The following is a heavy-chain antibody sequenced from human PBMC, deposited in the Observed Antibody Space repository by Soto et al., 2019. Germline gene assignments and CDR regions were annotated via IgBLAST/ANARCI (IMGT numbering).Heavy chain of an antibody. CDR1: GGSFSGYY. CDR3: ARGSITTVVVVAAPYFDY. D-gene: IGHD2-15*01. V-gene: IGHV4-34*01. J-gene: IGHJ4*02. CDR2: INHSGST. Sequence: QVQLQQWGAGLLKPSETLSLTCAVYGGSFSGYYWSWIRQPPGKGLEWIGEINHSGSTNYNPSLKSRVTISVDTSKNQFSLKLSSVTAADTAVYYCARGSITTVVVVAAPYFDYWGQGTLVTVSS.